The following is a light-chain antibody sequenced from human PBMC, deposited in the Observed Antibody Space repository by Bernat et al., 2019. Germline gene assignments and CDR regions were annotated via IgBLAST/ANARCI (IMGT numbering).Light chain of an antibody. CDR2: KVS. V-gene: IGKV2-30*02. CDR1: QSVLHGDGNTY. Sequence: LGQPSSISCRSSQSVLHGDGNTYLSWFHQKPGQSPRRLIYKVSNRDSGVPDRFSGSGAGTDFTLKSSRVEAEEVGSYYVMEGTHHAYSFGQGTKGEIK. J-gene: IGKJ2*03. CDR3: MEGTHHAYS.